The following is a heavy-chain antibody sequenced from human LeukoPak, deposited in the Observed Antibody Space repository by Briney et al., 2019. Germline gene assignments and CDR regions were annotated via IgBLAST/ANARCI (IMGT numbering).Heavy chain of an antibody. Sequence: GGSLRLSCAASGFTFSSYGMHWVRQAPGKGLEWVAVIWYDGSNKYYADSVKGRFTISRDNAKNSLYLQMNSLRAEDTAFYHCVRDRSYGAFDYWGQGTLVTVSS. CDR3: VRDRSYGAFDY. V-gene: IGHV3-33*08. J-gene: IGHJ4*02. CDR2: IWYDGSNK. D-gene: IGHD5-18*01. CDR1: GFTFSSYG.